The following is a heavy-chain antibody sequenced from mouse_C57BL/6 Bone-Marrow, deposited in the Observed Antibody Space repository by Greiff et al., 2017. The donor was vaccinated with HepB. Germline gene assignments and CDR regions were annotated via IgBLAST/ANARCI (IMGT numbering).Heavy chain of an antibody. Sequence: EVQLVESGPVLVKPGASVKMSCKASGYTFTDYYMNWVKQSHGKSLEWIGVINPYNGGTSYNQKFKGKATLTVDKSSSTAYMELNSLTSEDSAVYYCARADSSGLYYFDYWGQGTTLTVSS. D-gene: IGHD3-2*02. V-gene: IGHV1-19*01. J-gene: IGHJ2*01. CDR3: ARADSSGLYYFDY. CDR1: GYTFTDYY. CDR2: INPYNGGT.